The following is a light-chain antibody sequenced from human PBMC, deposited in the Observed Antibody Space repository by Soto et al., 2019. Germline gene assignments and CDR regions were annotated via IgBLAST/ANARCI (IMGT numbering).Light chain of an antibody. V-gene: IGKV1-33*01. Sequence: DIQMTQSPSSLSASVGDRVTITCQASQDITNYLNWYQQKPGKAPKILIYDASVLEAGVPSRFSGGGSGTHFTLTITSLPAEDVATYYCQQFDKLPLTFGGGTNVEIK. J-gene: IGKJ4*01. CDR2: DAS. CDR1: QDITNY. CDR3: QQFDKLPLT.